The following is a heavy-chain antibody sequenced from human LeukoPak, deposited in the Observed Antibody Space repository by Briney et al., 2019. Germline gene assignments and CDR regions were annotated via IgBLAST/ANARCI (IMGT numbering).Heavy chain of an antibody. D-gene: IGHD6-13*01. J-gene: IGHJ4*02. CDR2: ISGSGGST. CDR1: GFIFSTNS. CDR3: ARVIRAAPGKGYFDS. Sequence: PGGSLTLSCATSGFIFSTNSVSWVRQAPGKGLEWASSISGSGGSTYHADSVKGRFTISTDSSKNTLYLQMISLRAEETAIYYCARVIRAAPGKGYFDSWGEGTLVTLSS. V-gene: IGHV3-23*01.